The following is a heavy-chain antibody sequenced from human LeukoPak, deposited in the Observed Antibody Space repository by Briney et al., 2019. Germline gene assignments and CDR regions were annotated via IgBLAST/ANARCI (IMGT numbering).Heavy chain of an antibody. V-gene: IGHV4-34*01. D-gene: IGHD2-15*01. Sequence: ASETLSLTCAVYGGSFSGYYWSWIRQPPGKGLEWIGEINHSGSTNYNPSLKSRVTISVDTSKNQFSLKLSSVTAADTAVYYCARRGYCSGGSCYVGWYYYYMDVWGKGTTVTISS. CDR3: ARRGYCSGGSCYVGWYYYYMDV. J-gene: IGHJ6*03. CDR2: INHSGST. CDR1: GGSFSGYY.